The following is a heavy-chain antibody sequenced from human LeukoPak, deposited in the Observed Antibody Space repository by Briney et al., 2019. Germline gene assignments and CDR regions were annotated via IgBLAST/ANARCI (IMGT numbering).Heavy chain of an antibody. Sequence: GGSLRLSCAASGFTFSRYSMHWVRQAPGKGLEWVANIKQDGSERYYVDSVKGRFTISRDNAKNSLYLQMNSLRAEDMAVYYCARDRDDGGADYWGQGTLVTVSS. CDR1: GFTFSRYS. CDR2: IKQDGSER. J-gene: IGHJ4*02. V-gene: IGHV3-7*01. CDR3: ARDRDDGGADY. D-gene: IGHD1-1*01.